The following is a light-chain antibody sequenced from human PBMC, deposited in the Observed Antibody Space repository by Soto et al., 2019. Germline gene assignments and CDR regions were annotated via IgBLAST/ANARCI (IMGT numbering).Light chain of an antibody. J-gene: IGLJ3*02. V-gene: IGLV1-51*02. Sequence: QSVLTQPPSVSAAPGQKVTISCSGSSSNIGNNYVSWYQQLPGTAPKLLIYENNKRPSGIPDRFSGSKSGTSATLGITGLKTGDEADYYCGTWDSSLSAVFGGGTKLTV. CDR3: GTWDSSLSAV. CDR2: ENN. CDR1: SSNIGNNY.